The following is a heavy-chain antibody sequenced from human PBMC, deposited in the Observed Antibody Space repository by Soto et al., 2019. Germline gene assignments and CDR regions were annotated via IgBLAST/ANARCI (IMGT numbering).Heavy chain of an antibody. J-gene: IGHJ4*02. Sequence: SVKVSCKASGGTFSSYAISWVRQAPGQGLEWMGGIIPIFGTANYAQKFQGRVTITADESTSTAYMELSSLRSEDTAVYYCARDAGYCSGGSCYLLHYFDYWGQGTLVTVSS. CDR2: IIPIFGTA. CDR1: GGTFSSYA. CDR3: ARDAGYCSGGSCYLLHYFDY. D-gene: IGHD2-15*01. V-gene: IGHV1-69*13.